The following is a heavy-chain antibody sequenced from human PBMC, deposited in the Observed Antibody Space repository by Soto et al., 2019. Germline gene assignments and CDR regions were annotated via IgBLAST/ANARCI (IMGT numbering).Heavy chain of an antibody. V-gene: IGHV1-24*01. CDR2: FDPEDGET. D-gene: IGHD3-22*01. CDR3: ARGRYYDSSGYLLFDY. CDR1: GYTLTELS. Sequence: AASVKVSCKVSGYTLTELSMHWVRQAPGKGLEWMGGFDPEDGETIYAQKFQGRVTMTEDTSTDTAYMELSSLRSEDTAVYYCARGRYYDSSGYLLFDYWGQGTLVTVSS. J-gene: IGHJ4*02.